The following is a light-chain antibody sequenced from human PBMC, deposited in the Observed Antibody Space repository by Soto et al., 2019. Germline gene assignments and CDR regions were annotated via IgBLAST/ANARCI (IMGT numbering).Light chain of an antibody. CDR3: QQRSNWVT. CDR1: QSXSSS. J-gene: IGKJ3*01. V-gene: IGKV3-11*01. CDR2: DAS. Sequence: EIVXXXXPXXXXXXXGEXATLSCRASQSXSSSLAWYQQKPGQPPRLLIYDASNRATGIPARFSGSGSGTDFTLTISSLEPEDFAVYYCQQRSNWVTFGPGTTVDIK.